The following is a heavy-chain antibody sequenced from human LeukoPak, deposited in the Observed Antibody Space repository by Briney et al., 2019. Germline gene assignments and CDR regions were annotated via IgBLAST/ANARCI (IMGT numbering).Heavy chain of an antibody. Sequence: GGSLRLSCAASGFTFFNYWMSWVRQAPGKGLEGVANIKQDGSEKLYLDSLKGRFTISRDNAKNSLYLQMNSLGAEDTAVYYCARIGGSVDIGWFFDFWGQGTLVTVSS. V-gene: IGHV3-7*01. J-gene: IGHJ4*02. CDR1: GFTFFNYW. CDR2: IKQDGSEK. CDR3: ARIGGSVDIGWFFDF. D-gene: IGHD6-19*01.